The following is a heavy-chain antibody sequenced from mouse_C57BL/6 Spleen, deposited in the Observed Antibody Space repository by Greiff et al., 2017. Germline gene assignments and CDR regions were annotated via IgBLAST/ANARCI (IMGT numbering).Heavy chain of an antibody. D-gene: IGHD2-5*01. V-gene: IGHV5-9-1*02. CDR1: GFTFSSYA. CDR3: TKSYSNYGGAMDY. Sequence: EVLLVESGEGLVKPGGSLKLSCAASGFTFSSYAMSWVRQTPEKRLEWVAYISSGGDYTYYADTVKGRVTISRDNARNTLYLQMSSLKSEDTAMYYCTKSYSNYGGAMDYWGQGTSVTVSS. J-gene: IGHJ4*01. CDR2: ISSGGDYT.